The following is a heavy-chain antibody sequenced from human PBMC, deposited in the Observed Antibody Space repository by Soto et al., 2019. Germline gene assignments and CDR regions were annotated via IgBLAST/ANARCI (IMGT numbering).Heavy chain of an antibody. CDR1: GYTFTSYD. CDR3: ARTHNCNDYGDNYYYYYYMDV. Sequence: ASVKVSCKASGYTFTSYDINWVRQATGQGLEWMGWMNPNSGNTGYAQKFQGRVTMTRNTSISTAYMELSSLRSEDTAVYYCARTHNCNDYGDNYYYYYYMDVWGKGTTVTVSS. D-gene: IGHD1-1*01. CDR2: MNPNSGNT. V-gene: IGHV1-8*01. J-gene: IGHJ6*03.